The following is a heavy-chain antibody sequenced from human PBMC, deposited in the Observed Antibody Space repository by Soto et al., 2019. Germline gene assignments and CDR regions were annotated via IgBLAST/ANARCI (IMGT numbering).Heavy chain of an antibody. CDR3: AREISGYCSGGSCASRFDP. J-gene: IGHJ5*02. Sequence: GGSLRLSCEASEFTFSIYWMSWVRQAPGKGLEWVANIKGDGSEKYYVESVKGRFTISRDNAKNSLYLQMNSLRVEDTAVYYCAREISGYCSGGSCASRFDPWGQGTLVTVSS. V-gene: IGHV3-7*01. D-gene: IGHD2-15*01. CDR1: EFTFSIYW. CDR2: IKGDGSEK.